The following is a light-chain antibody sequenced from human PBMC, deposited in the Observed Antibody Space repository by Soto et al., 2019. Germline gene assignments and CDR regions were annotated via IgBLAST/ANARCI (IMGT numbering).Light chain of an antibody. J-gene: IGKJ4*02. Sequence: EIVMTQSPGTLSVSPGERATLSCSASQSLSSDLAWFQLTPGQAPRLIIYHASTRATGIPARFSGSGSGTEFTLTISSLQSEDFAVYYCQQYNNWPLTFGGGTKV. V-gene: IGKV3-15*01. CDR1: QSLSSD. CDR3: QQYNNWPLT. CDR2: HAS.